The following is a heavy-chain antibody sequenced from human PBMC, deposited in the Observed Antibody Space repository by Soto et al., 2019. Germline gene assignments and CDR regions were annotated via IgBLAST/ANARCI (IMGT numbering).Heavy chain of an antibody. Sequence: QVQLVQSGAEVKKPGASVKVSCKASGYTFTSYGISWVRQAPGQGLEWMGWISAYNGNTNYAHKLQGRVTMTTDTSTSTAYMELRSLRSDDTAVYYCGRVFKGFLASFWSFDYWGQGTLVTVSS. J-gene: IGHJ4*02. CDR2: ISAYNGNT. CDR3: GRVFKGFLASFWSFDY. V-gene: IGHV1-18*01. CDR1: GYTFTSYG. D-gene: IGHD3-3*01.